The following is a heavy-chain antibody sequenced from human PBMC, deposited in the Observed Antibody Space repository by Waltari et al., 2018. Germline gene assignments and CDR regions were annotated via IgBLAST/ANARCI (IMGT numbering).Heavy chain of an antibody. Sequence: QVQLVQSGPEVKKPGASVRISGKTSGYPFSSYVMHWVRQAPGQGLEWMGWINAASTTTKYSQKFQGRVTITRDTSTSTGYLELNSLTPEDTAVYYCARAGWLDYWGQGTLVTVSS. CDR1: GYPFSSYV. CDR2: INAASTTT. D-gene: IGHD2-15*01. CDR3: ARAGWLDY. V-gene: IGHV1-3*01. J-gene: IGHJ4*02.